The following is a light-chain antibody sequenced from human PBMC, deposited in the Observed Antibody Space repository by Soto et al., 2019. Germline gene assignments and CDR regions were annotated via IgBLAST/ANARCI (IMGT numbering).Light chain of an antibody. Sequence: QSALTQPAPVSGSPGQSIAISCTGTSSDVGGYKYVSWYQQHPGKAHKLLIYDVSNRPSGVSDRFSGSKSGNTASLTISGLQSEDEADYYCSSYTSSSSYVFGTGTKVTVL. CDR2: DVS. CDR3: SSYTSSSSYV. CDR1: SSDVGGYKY. J-gene: IGLJ1*01. V-gene: IGLV2-14*01.